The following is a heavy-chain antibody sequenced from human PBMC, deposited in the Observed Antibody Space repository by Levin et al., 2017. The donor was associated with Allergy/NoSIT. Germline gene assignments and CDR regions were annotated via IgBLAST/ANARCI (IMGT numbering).Heavy chain of an antibody. Sequence: SETLSLTCTVSGGSISSGSYYWGWIRQPPGKGLDWIGNIYYSGTTDYNPSLKSRVTISVDTSQNQFSLKLRSVTAADTALYSCANSNSAGGRKQPGALRQRMIATSGTGWFDPWGRGTLVTVSS. CDR1: GGSISSGSYY. CDR2: IYYSGTT. D-gene: IGHD6-13*01. CDR3: ANSNSAGGRKQPGALRQRMIATSGTGWFDP. V-gene: IGHV4-39*01. J-gene: IGHJ5*02.